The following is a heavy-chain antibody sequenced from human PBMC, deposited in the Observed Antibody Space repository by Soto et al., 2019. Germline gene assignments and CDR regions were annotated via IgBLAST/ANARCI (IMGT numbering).Heavy chain of an antibody. CDR1: GFTFSSYE. CDR3: ARIVVVVAATPYNWFDP. D-gene: IGHD2-15*01. J-gene: IGHJ5*02. CDR2: ISSSSTI. V-gene: IGHV3-48*03. Sequence: GGTLRLSCAASGFTFSSYEMNWVRQAPGKGLEWVSYISSSSTIYYADSVKGRFTISRDNAKNSLYLQMNSLRAEDTAVYYCARIVVVVAATPYNWFDPWGQGTLVTVSS.